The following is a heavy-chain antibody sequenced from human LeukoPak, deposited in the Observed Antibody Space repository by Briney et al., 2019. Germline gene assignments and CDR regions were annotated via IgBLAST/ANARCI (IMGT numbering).Heavy chain of an antibody. D-gene: IGHD6-19*01. Sequence: GGSLRLSCAASGFTFSSYAMSWVRRAPGKGLEWVSAISGSGGSTYYADSVKGRFTISRDNSKNTLYLQMNSLRAEDTAVYYCAKVLAESGFSSGWSRGFDYWGQGTLVTVPS. CDR2: ISGSGGST. CDR3: AKVLAESGFSSGWSRGFDY. V-gene: IGHV3-23*01. CDR1: GFTFSSYA. J-gene: IGHJ4*02.